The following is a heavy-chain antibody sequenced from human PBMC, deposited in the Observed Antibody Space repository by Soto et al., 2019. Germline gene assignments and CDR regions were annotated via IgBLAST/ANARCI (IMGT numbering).Heavy chain of an antibody. CDR2: INGGNGHT. D-gene: IGHD6-19*01. V-gene: IGHV1-3*01. J-gene: IGHJ2*01. CDR3: ARSGYSSGWYHWYLDF. Sequence: ASVKVSCKASGYTFINYGMHWVRQAPGQRLEWMGWINGGNGHTKYSQKFQGRVTITRDTSASTVYMELSSLRSEDTAVYYCARSGYSSGWYHWYLDFWGRGTLVTVSS. CDR1: GYTFINYG.